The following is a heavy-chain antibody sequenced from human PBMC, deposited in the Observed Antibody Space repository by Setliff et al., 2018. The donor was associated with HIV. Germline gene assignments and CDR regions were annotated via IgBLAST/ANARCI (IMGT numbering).Heavy chain of an antibody. D-gene: IGHD3-10*01. CDR3: ARHRQISDWFDP. V-gene: IGHV4-39*01. Sequence: PSETLSLTCTVSGDSASNSRYYWAWIRQPPGKGLEYIGSIYYNEKTYYSPSLKGRVTISTDTSKNQFSLNLTSVTAADTAVYFCARHRQISDWFDPWGQGILVTVSS. CDR2: IYYNEKT. CDR1: GDSASNSRYY. J-gene: IGHJ5*02.